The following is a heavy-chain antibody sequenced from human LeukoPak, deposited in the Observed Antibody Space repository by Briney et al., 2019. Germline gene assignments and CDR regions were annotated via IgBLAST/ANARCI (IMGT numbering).Heavy chain of an antibody. CDR3: ATTMIVVVIKGPRPEKAYFQH. D-gene: IGHD3-22*01. V-gene: IGHV1-18*01. Sequence: WASVKVSCKASGYTFTSYGISWVRQAPGQGLEWMGWISAYNGNTNYAQKLQGRVTMTTDTSTSTAYMELRSLRSDDTAVYYCATTMIVVVIKGPRPEKAYFQHWGQGTLVTVSS. CDR2: ISAYNGNT. CDR1: GYTFTSYG. J-gene: IGHJ1*01.